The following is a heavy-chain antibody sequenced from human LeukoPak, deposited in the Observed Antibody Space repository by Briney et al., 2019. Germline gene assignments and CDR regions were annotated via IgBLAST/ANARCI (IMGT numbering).Heavy chain of an antibody. CDR2: ISYDGSNK. Sequence: GGSLRLSCAASGFTFSSYAMHWVRQAPGKGLEWVAVISYDGSNKYYADSVKGRFTISRDNSKNTLYLQMNSLRAEDTAVYYCARNQDFGFVVVTADAFDIWGQGTMVTVSS. CDR1: GFTFSSYA. J-gene: IGHJ3*02. CDR3: ARNQDFGFVVVTADAFDI. D-gene: IGHD2-21*02. V-gene: IGHV3-30*04.